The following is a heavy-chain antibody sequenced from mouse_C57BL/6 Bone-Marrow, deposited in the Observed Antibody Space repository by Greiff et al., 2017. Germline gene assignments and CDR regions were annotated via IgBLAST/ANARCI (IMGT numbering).Heavy chain of an antibody. J-gene: IGHJ1*03. Sequence: EVKVEESGGGLVKPGGSLKLSCAASGFTFSSYTMSWVRQTPEKRLEWVATISGGGGNTYYPDSVKGRFTISRDNAKNTLYLQMSSLRSEDTALDYCAREPYYYGSSPWYFDVWGTGTTVTVSS. V-gene: IGHV5-9*01. CDR2: ISGGGGNT. CDR1: GFTFSSYT. D-gene: IGHD1-1*01. CDR3: AREPYYYGSSPWYFDV.